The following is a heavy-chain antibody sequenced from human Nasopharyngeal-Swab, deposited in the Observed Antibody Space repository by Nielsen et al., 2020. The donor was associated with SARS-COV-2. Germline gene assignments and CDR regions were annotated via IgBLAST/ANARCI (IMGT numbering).Heavy chain of an antibody. CDR2: INHSGST. CDR3: ARRGSPSRYCSGGSCYSSFDY. V-gene: IGHV4-61*01. D-gene: IGHD2-15*01. CDR1: GGSVSSGSYY. J-gene: IGHJ4*02. Sequence: SETLSLTCTVSGGSVSSGSYYWSWIRQPPGKGLEWIGEINHSGSTNYNPSLKSRVTISVDTSKNQFSLKLSSVTAADTAVYYCARRGSPSRYCSGGSCYSSFDYWGQGTLVTVSS.